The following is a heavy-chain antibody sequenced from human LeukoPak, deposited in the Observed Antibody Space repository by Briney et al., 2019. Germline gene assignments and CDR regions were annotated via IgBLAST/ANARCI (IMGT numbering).Heavy chain of an antibody. CDR3: ARVEYSGWNLEY. CDR2: INQGGSVQ. V-gene: IGHV3-7*01. Sequence: GGSLRLSCAASGFTFRSYWMSWVRQAPGRGLEWVANINQGGSVQYYMDSVKGRFTISRDDAKNSLYVQMNSLRDEDTAVYYCARVEYSGWNLEYWGQGTLVTVSS. D-gene: IGHD5-12*01. CDR1: GFTFRSYW. J-gene: IGHJ4*02.